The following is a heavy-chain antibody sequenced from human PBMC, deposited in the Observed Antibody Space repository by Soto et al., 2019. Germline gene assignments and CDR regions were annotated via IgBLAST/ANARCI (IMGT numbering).Heavy chain of an antibody. J-gene: IGHJ4*02. CDR1: GFTFSSYW. Sequence: EVQLVESGGGLVQPGGSLRLSCAASGFTFSSYWMHWVRQGPGKGLVWVSRIHSDGTSTSYADSVKGRFTISRDNAKNTLYLQMNSLRDEDTAVYYCARGYDYSSVYTLGYWGQGSLVTVSS. D-gene: IGHD3-22*01. CDR3: ARGYDYSSVYTLGY. CDR2: IHSDGTST. V-gene: IGHV3-74*01.